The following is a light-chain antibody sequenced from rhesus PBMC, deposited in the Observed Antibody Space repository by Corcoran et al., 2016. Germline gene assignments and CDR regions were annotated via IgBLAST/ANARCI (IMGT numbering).Light chain of an antibody. CDR2: EAS. V-gene: IGLV2-32*02. CDR1: SSDIGDYIF. J-gene: IGLJ6*01. Sequence: QAALTQPRSVSGSPGQSVAISCSGTSSDIGDYIFVSWYQQYPGTAPKVIIYEASKRPSGVSDRFSSSKSGTTASLTISGLQAEDEADYHCSSYAGNNTFVFGSGTKLTVL. CDR3: SSYAGNNTFV.